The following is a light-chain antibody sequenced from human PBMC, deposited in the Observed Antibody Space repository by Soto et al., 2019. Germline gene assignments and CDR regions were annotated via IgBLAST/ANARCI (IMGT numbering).Light chain of an antibody. CDR1: QSLLHSNGYNY. J-gene: IGKJ3*01. Sequence: DIVMTQSPLSLPVTPGEPASISCRSSQSLLHSNGYNYLDWYLQKPGQSPQLLIYLASNRASGVPYRFSGSGSGTDFTLKISILAAEDVGVYYCMQPRMLGFITACNLSFTFGPGTKVDIK. V-gene: IGKV2-28*01. CDR2: LAS. CDR3: MQPRMLGFITACNLSFT.